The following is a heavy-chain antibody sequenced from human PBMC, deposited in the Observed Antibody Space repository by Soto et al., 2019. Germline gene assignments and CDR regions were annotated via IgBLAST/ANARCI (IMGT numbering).Heavy chain of an antibody. Sequence: QVQLVQSGAEVKKPGSSVKVSCKASGGTFSSYAISWVRQAPGQGLEWMGGIIPIFGTADYAQKFQGRVTSTADESTSTGNMELRSLRSEDTAVYYCASHYDSSGYYYRGLDYWGQGTLVTVSS. V-gene: IGHV1-69*12. CDR1: GGTFSSYA. CDR3: ASHYDSSGYYYRGLDY. CDR2: IIPIFGTA. D-gene: IGHD3-22*01. J-gene: IGHJ4*02.